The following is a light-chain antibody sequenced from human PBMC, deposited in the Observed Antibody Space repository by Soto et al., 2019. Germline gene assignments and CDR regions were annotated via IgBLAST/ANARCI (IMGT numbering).Light chain of an antibody. CDR3: QQYTAYPYT. CDR2: DAS. J-gene: IGKJ2*01. CDR1: QSVTNW. V-gene: IGKV1-5*01. Sequence: DIQMTQSPSTLSASVGDRVTITCRASQSVTNWLAWYQQKPGKAPNLLIYDASRLQNGIPSRFSGSRSGTEFTLTISSLQPGDFAIYYYQQYTAYPYTFGQGTKLESK.